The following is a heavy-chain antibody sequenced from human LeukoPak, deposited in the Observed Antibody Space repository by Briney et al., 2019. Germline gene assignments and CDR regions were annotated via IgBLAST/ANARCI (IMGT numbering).Heavy chain of an antibody. V-gene: IGHV3-53*01. CDR3: ASATLYSSSWPFDY. D-gene: IGHD6-13*01. CDR1: GFTFSSYS. CDR2: IYSGGST. Sequence: GGSLRLSCAASGFTFSSYSMSWVRQAPGKGLEWVSVIYSGGSTYYADSVKGRFTISRDNSKNTLYLQMNSLRAEDTAVYYCASATLYSSSWPFDYWGQGTLVTVSS. J-gene: IGHJ4*02.